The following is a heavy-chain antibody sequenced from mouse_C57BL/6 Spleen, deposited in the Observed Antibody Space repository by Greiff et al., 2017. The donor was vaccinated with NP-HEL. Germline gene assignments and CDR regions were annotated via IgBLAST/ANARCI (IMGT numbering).Heavy chain of an antibody. J-gene: IGHJ2*01. CDR2: IDPSDSYT. CDR3: ERGDYYGSRDY. Sequence: QVQLQQPGAELVMPGASVKLSCKASGYTFTSYWMHWVKQRPGQGLEWIGEIDPSDSYTNYNQKFKGKSTLTVDKSSSTAYMQLSSLTSEDSAVYYCERGDYYGSRDYWGQGTTLTVSS. CDR1: GYTFTSYW. V-gene: IGHV1-69*01. D-gene: IGHD1-1*01.